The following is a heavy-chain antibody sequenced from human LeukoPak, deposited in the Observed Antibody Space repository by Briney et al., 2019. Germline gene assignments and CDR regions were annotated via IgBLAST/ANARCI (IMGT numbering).Heavy chain of an antibody. V-gene: IGHV1-69*05. CDR2: IIPIFGTA. D-gene: IGHD3-22*01. CDR1: GGTFSSYA. Sequence: SVKVSCKASGGTFSSYAISWVRQAPGQGLEWMGGIIPIFGTANYAQKFQGRVTITTDESTSTAYMELSSLRSEDTAVYYYARDGSYYYDSSGYTFDYWGQGTLVTVSS. CDR3: ARDGSYYYDSSGYTFDY. J-gene: IGHJ4*02.